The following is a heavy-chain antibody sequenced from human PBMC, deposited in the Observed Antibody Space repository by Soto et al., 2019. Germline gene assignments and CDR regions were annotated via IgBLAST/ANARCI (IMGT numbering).Heavy chain of an antibody. J-gene: IGHJ4*02. D-gene: IGHD2-15*01. CDR2: IGFTDDDK. Sequence: GGSLRLSCVASGFRFASYSMNWVRQAPGKGLEWISYIGFTDDDKRYSDSVKGRFTISRDIAKSSLYLQMTSLRRDDTAVYYCVRDIWWSFDCWGQGALVTVSS. V-gene: IGHV3-48*01. CDR3: VRDIWWSFDC. CDR1: GFRFASYS.